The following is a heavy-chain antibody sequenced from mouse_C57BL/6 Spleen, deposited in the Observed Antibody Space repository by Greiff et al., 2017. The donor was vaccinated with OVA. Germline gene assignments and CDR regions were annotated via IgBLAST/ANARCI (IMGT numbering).Heavy chain of an antibody. Sequence: VQLQQSGAELVRPGTSVKVSCKASGYAFTNSLIEWVKQRPGQGLEWIGVINPGSGGTNYNEKFKGKATLTADKSSSTAYMQLSSLTSEDSAVYFCARRGDLYFDYWGQGTTLTVSS. CDR1: GYAFTNSL. D-gene: IGHD5-1*01. V-gene: IGHV1-54*01. CDR3: ARRGDLYFDY. J-gene: IGHJ2*01. CDR2: INPGSGGT.